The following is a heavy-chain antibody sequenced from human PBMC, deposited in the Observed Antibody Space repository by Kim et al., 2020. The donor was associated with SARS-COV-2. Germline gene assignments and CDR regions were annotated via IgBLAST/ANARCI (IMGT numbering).Heavy chain of an antibody. V-gene: IGHV3-7*03. D-gene: IGHD6-13*01. CDR2: IKQDGSEK. Sequence: GGSLRLSCAASGFTFSSYWMSWVRQAPGKGLEWVANIKQDGSEKYYVDSVKGRFTISRDNAKNSLYLQMNSLRAEDTAVYYCASGLRGIAAYYWGQGTLVTVSS. J-gene: IGHJ4*02. CDR3: ASGLRGIAAYY. CDR1: GFTFSSYW.